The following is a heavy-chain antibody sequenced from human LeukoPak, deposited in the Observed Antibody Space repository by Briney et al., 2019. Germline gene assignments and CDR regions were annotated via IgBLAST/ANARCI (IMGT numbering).Heavy chain of an antibody. V-gene: IGHV1-2*02. Sequence: ASVKVSCKASGYTFTGYYMHWVRQAPGQGLEWMGWINPNSGGTNYAQKFQGRVTMTRDTSISTAYMELSGLRSDDTAVYYCAIEGATRSPYFDYWGQGTLVTVSS. CDR1: GYTFTGYY. CDR3: AIEGATRSPYFDY. J-gene: IGHJ4*02. CDR2: INPNSGGT. D-gene: IGHD1-26*01.